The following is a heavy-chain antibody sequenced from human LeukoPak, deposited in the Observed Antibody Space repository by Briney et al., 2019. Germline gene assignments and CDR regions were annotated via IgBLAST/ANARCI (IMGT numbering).Heavy chain of an antibody. V-gene: IGHV3-7*01. Sequence: GGSLRLSCAASGFTFSSYWMSWVRQAPGKGLERVANIKQDGSEKYYVDSVKGRFTISRDNAKNSLYLQMNSLRAEDTAVYYCARDGVLLWFGELWENGPFDYWGQGTLVTVSS. CDR3: ARDGVLLWFGELWENGPFDY. CDR1: GFTFSSYW. CDR2: IKQDGSEK. D-gene: IGHD3-10*01. J-gene: IGHJ4*02.